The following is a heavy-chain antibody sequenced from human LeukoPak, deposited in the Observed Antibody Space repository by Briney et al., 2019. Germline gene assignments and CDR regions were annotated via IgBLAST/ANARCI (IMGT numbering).Heavy chain of an antibody. CDR2: IRGKASGGTK. CDR1: GFTSGDYA. V-gene: IGHV3-49*04. Sequence: PGGSLRLSCTASGFTSGDYAMSWVRQAPGKGREWVGFIRGKASGGTKKYAASVKGRFAISRDDSKSIAYLQMNGLKTEDTAVYYCTRGDTGYSPRVDYWGQGTLVTVSS. J-gene: IGHJ4*02. D-gene: IGHD2-21*01. CDR3: TRGDTGYSPRVDY.